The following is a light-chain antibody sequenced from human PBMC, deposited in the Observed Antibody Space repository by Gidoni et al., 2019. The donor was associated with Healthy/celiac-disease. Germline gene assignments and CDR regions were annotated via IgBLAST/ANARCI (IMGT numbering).Light chain of an antibody. CDR2: GAS. J-gene: IGKJ1*01. CDR3: QQYGSSRRT. CDR1: QSVSSSY. Sequence: EIVLTQSPGNLSLSPGERATLSCRASQSVSSSYLAWYQQKPGQAPRLLIYGASSRATGIPDRFSGSGAGTDCTFTISRLEPEDLAVYYCQQYGSSRRTFGQGTKVESK. V-gene: IGKV3-20*01.